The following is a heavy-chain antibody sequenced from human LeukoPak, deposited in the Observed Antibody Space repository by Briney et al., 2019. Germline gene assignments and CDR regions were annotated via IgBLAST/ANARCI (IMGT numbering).Heavy chain of an antibody. J-gene: IGHJ5*02. CDR3: ARVPRVRGSRGWFDP. CDR1: GGSFSGYY. Sequence: PSETLSLTCAVYGGSFSGYYWSWIRQPPGKGLEWIGEINHSGSTNYNPSLKSRVTISVDTSKNQFSLKLSSVTAADTAVYYCARVPRVRGSRGWFDPWGQGTLVTVSS. CDR2: INHSGST. D-gene: IGHD3-10*01. V-gene: IGHV4-34*01.